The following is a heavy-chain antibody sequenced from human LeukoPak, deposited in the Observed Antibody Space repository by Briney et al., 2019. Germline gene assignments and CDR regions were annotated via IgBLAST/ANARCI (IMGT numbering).Heavy chain of an antibody. CDR2: IYYSGST. J-gene: IGHJ4*02. Sequence: WIGYIYYSGSTHYNPSLKSRVTISVDTSKNQFSLKLSSVTAADTAVYYCASGYSGYYFDYWGQGTLVTVSS. CDR3: ASGYSGYYFDY. V-gene: IGHV4-59*09. D-gene: IGHD5-12*01.